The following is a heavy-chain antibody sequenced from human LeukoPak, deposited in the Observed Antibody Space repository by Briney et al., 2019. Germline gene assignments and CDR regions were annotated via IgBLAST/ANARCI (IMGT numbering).Heavy chain of an antibody. V-gene: IGHV1-8*03. Sequence: ASVKVSCKASGYTFPNYDINWVRQATGQGLEWMGWMNPHTGHTGYAQKFQGRVTFTRNTSIRTAFMDLGRLMSEDTAVYYCARGDFWSGYSNYYYMDVCDKGTTVTVSS. CDR2: MNPHTGHT. CDR3: ARGDFWSGYSNYYYMDV. J-gene: IGHJ6*03. D-gene: IGHD3-3*01. CDR1: GYTFPNYD.